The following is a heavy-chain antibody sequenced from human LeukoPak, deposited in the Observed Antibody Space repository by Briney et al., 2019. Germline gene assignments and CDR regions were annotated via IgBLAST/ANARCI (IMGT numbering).Heavy chain of an antibody. Sequence: PSETLSLTCAVSGGSISSSNWWSWVRQPPGKGLEWIGEIYHSGSTNYNPSLKSRVTISVDKSKNQFSLKLSSVTAADTAVYYCARDLERYYYDSSGYLYYWGQGTLVTVSS. CDR1: GGSISSSNW. CDR2: IYHSGST. J-gene: IGHJ4*02. D-gene: IGHD3-22*01. V-gene: IGHV4-4*02. CDR3: ARDLERYYYDSSGYLYY.